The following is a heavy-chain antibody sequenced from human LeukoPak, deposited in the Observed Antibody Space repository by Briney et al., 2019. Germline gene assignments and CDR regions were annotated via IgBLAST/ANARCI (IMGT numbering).Heavy chain of an antibody. D-gene: IGHD3-3*01. V-gene: IGHV3-74*01. CDR3: ARERQNKDFWSGGDY. CDR2: INSDGSST. J-gene: IGHJ4*02. Sequence: GGSLRLSCAASGFTFSSNWIHWVRQAPGKGLVWVSRINSDGSSTSYADSVKGRFTISRDNAKNTLYLQMNSLRAEDTAVYYCARERQNKDFWSGGDYWGQGTLVTVSS. CDR1: GFTFSSNW.